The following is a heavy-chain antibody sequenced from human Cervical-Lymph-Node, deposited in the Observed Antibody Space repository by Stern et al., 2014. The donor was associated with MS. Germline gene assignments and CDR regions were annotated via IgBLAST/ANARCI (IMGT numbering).Heavy chain of an antibody. CDR3: VRTDGDYDPVDT. J-gene: IGHJ5*02. D-gene: IGHD4-17*01. CDR1: GDTFSSHD. CDR2: IIPLFRTT. V-gene: IGHV1-69*01. Sequence: VQLVESRAEVKKPGSSVKVSCKASGDTFSSHDLSWVRQAPGQGLEWMGGIIPLFRTTKNAQTFQGRLTITADDSSRTAYMELTSLRSEDTAVYYCVRTDGDYDPVDTWGQGTRVTVSS.